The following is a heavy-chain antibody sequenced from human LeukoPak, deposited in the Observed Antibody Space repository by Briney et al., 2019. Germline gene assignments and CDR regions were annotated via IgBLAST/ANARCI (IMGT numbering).Heavy chain of an antibody. CDR3: ARRELDITMIVDDY. CDR1: GYTFTSYG. CDR2: ISAYNGNT. Sequence: ASVKVSCKASGYTFTSYGISWVRQAPGQGLEWMGWISAYNGNTNYAQKLQGRVTLTTDTSTSTAYMELRSLRSDDTAVYYCARRELDITMIVDDYWGQGTLVTVSS. V-gene: IGHV1-18*01. D-gene: IGHD3-22*01. J-gene: IGHJ4*02.